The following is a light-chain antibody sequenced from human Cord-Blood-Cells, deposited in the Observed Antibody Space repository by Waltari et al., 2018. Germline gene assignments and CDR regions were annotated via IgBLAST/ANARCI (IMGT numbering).Light chain of an antibody. CDR2: AAS. CDR3: QQGYSTPYT. Sequence: IQMTQSPSSLSASVGVKGTITCRASQRMSIYLNWYQQKPGNAPKLLIYAASSLQSGVPSRFSGRGSGTDITLTISSLQPEDVATYYCQQGYSTPYTFGQGTKLESK. J-gene: IGKJ2*01. CDR1: QRMSIY. V-gene: IGKV1-39*01.